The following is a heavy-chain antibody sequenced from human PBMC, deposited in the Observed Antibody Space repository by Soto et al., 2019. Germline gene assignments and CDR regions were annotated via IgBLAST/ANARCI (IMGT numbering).Heavy chain of an antibody. V-gene: IGHV1-69*02. CDR2: IIPILGIA. D-gene: IGHD3-16*02. J-gene: IGHJ5*02. CDR3: ARGRIVIASRYNWFDP. CDR1: GGTFSSYT. Sequence: SVKVSCKASGGTFSSYTISWVRQASGQGLEWMGRIIPILGIANYAQKFQGRVTITADKSTSTAYMELSSLRSEDTAVYYCARGRIVIASRYNWFDPWGQGTLVTVSS.